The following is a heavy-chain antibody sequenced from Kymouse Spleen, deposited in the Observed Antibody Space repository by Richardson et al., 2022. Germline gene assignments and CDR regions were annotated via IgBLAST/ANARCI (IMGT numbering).Heavy chain of an antibody. CDR3: AREDNWNYGYDAFDI. CDR1: GGSFSGYY. CDR2: INHSGST. J-gene: IGHJ3*02. Sequence: QVQLQQWGAGLLKPSETLSLTCAVYGGSFSGYYWSWIRQPPGKGLEWIGEINHSGSTNYNPSLKSRVTISVDTSKNQFSLKLSSVTAADTAVYYCAREDNWNYGYDAFDIWGQGTMVTVSS. D-gene: IGHD1-7*01. V-gene: IGHV4-34*01.